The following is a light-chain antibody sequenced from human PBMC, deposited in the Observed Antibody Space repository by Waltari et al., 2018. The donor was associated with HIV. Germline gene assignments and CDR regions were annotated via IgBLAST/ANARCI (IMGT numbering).Light chain of an antibody. CDR3: CSYAGSYTYV. Sequence: QSALTQPRPVSGSPGQSLTISCPGTTSAVGGYNFVCWYQQHPGKAPKLMIYDVSKLPSGVPDRFSGSKSGNTASLTISGLQAEDEADYYCCSYAGSYTYVFGTGTKVTVL. V-gene: IGLV2-11*01. CDR1: TSAVGGYNF. J-gene: IGLJ1*01. CDR2: DVS.